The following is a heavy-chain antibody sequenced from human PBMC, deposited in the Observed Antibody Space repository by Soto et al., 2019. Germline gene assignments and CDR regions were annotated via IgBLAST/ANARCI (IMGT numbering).Heavy chain of an antibody. D-gene: IGHD1-26*01. CDR3: ARDRREEGLGAAYYYYYGMDV. V-gene: IGHV3-53*01. J-gene: IGHJ6*02. CDR1: GFTVSSNY. CDR2: IYSGGST. Sequence: GGSLRLSCAASGFTVSSNYMSWVRQAPGKGLEWVSVIYSGGSTYYADSVKGRFTISRDNSKNTLYLQMNSLRAEDTAVYYCARDRREEGLGAAYYYYYGMDVWGQGTTVTVSS.